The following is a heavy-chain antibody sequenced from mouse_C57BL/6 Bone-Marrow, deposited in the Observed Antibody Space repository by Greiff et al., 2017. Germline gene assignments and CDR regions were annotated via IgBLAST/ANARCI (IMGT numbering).Heavy chain of an antibody. J-gene: IGHJ2*01. CDR3: ARGDDHYFDY. CDR2: IDPSDSET. D-gene: IGHD2-3*01. V-gene: IGHV1-52*01. Sequence: QVQLQQSGAELVRPGSSVKLSCKASGYTFTSYWMHWVKQRPIQGLEWIGNIDPSDSETHYNQKFKDKATLTVDKSSSTAYMQISSLTSEDSAVYYCARGDDHYFDYWGQGTTLTVSS. CDR1: GYTFTSYW.